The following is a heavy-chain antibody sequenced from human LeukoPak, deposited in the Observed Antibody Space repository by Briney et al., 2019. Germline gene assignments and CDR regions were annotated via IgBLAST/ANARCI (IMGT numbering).Heavy chain of an antibody. CDR1: GGSISSSGYY. CDR3: ARQTPFGVVTFDI. V-gene: IGHV4-39*01. J-gene: IGHJ3*02. CDR2: IYYSGST. D-gene: IGHD3-3*01. Sequence: SETLSLTCTVSGGSISSSGYYWGWLRQPPGKGLEWIGSIYYSGSTYYNPSLKSRVTISVDTSKNQFSLKLSSVTAADTAVYYCARQTPFGVVTFDIWGQGTMVTVSS.